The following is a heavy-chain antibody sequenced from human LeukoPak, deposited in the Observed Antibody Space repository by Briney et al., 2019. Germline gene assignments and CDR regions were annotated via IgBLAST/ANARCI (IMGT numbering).Heavy chain of an antibody. CDR1: GFTFDDYA. Sequence: GGSLRLSCAASGFTFDDYAMHWVRQAPGKGLEWVSGISWNSGSIGYADSVKGQFTISRDNAKNSLYLQMNSLRAEDTALYYCAKGLEAIGYWGQGTLVTVSS. V-gene: IGHV3-9*01. J-gene: IGHJ4*02. CDR3: AKGLEAIGY. D-gene: IGHD3-16*01. CDR2: ISWNSGSI.